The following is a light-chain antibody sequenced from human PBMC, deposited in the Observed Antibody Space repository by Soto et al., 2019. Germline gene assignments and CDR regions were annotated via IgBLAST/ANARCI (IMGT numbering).Light chain of an antibody. Sequence: DIQMTQSPSSLSASVGDRVTITCRASQGINIYLAWYQQKPGKVPKLLIYAASTLQSGVPSRFSGSGSGPDFTLTISSLQPEDVATYYCQKYNSAPLTFGGGTKVEIK. CDR3: QKYNSAPLT. J-gene: IGKJ4*01. CDR1: QGINIY. CDR2: AAS. V-gene: IGKV1-27*01.